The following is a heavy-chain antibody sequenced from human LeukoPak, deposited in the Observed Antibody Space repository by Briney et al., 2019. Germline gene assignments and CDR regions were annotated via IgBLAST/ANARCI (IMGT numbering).Heavy chain of an antibody. CDR1: GFTFSTYY. CDR3: ARDKIVGATYFDY. Sequence: GGSLRLSCAASGFTFSTYYMSWVRQAPGKGLEWVANIKQDGSEEYYVDSVKGRFTISRDNAKNSLYLQMSSLRAEDTAVYYCARDKIVGATYFDYWGQGTLVTVSS. V-gene: IGHV3-7*01. D-gene: IGHD1-26*01. J-gene: IGHJ4*02. CDR2: IKQDGSEE.